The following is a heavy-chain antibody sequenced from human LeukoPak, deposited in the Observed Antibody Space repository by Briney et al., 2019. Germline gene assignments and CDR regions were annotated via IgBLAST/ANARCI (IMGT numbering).Heavy chain of an antibody. CDR2: VSHTGAT. CDR3: ASDRRGSFYTFDL. CDR1: GYSINEYF. Sequence: KPSETLSLTCSVSGYSINEYFWNSGRQTPAKRLDLIGYVSHTGATTSNPTLKSRSSITIDTSKSQISLTMTSVTASDSALYYCASDRRGSFYTFDLWGPGTIVSVS. V-gene: IGHV4-59*01. D-gene: IGHD1-26*01. J-gene: IGHJ3*01.